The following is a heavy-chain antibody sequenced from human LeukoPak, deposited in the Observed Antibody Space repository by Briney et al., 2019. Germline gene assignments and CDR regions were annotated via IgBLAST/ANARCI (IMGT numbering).Heavy chain of an antibody. D-gene: IGHD3-22*01. V-gene: IGHV4-39*07. Sequence: PSETLSLTCTVSGGSISSSSYYWGWIRQPPGKGLEWIGSIYYSGSTYYNPSLKSRVTISVDTSKNQFSLKLSSVTAADTAVYYCAREYYDSSGYLSRRVFSWVIDYWGQGTLVTVSS. CDR2: IYYSGST. CDR1: GGSISSSSYY. J-gene: IGHJ4*02. CDR3: AREYYDSSGYLSRRVFSWVIDY.